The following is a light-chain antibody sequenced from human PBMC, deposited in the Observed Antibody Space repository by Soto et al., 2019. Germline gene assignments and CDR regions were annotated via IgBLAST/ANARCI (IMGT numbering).Light chain of an antibody. CDR3: QQSYSFPYT. CDR1: ESISTY. V-gene: IGKV1-39*01. Sequence: DIQMTQSPSSLSASVGDRVTITCRASESISTYLNWYRQTPGKAPQLLIYVASTLQSGVPSRFSGSGSGTDFTLTISGLQPEDFETYYCQQSYSFPYTFGQGTKVDIK. J-gene: IGKJ2*01. CDR2: VAS.